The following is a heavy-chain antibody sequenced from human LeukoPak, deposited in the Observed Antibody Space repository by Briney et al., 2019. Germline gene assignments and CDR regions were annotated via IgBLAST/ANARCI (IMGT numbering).Heavy chain of an antibody. D-gene: IGHD6-13*01. V-gene: IGHV4-59*11. CDR3: ARKPAAGFFDY. Sequence: SETLSLTCTVSGGSISSQYWSWIRQPPGKGLEWIGYIYYTGSTNYNPSLKSRVTISVDTSKNQFSLKVSSVTAADTAVYYCARKPAAGFFDYWGQGTLVTVSS. CDR2: IYYTGST. CDR1: GGSISSQY. J-gene: IGHJ4*02.